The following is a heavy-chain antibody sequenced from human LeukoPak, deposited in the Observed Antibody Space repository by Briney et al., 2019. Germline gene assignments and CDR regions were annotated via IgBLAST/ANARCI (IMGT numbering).Heavy chain of an antibody. V-gene: IGHV3-53*01. CDR2: IYSAGDS. Sequence: GGSRRLSCVVSGFSISYNYMSWVRQAPGKGLEWVSLIYSAGDSYYADSVKGRFIISKDNSKNTVYLQMNRLRPEDTAAYYCASHYCSAGSCYFDGWGQGTLVAVSS. CDR3: ASHYCSAGSCYFDG. J-gene: IGHJ4*02. CDR1: GFSISYNY. D-gene: IGHD2-8*02.